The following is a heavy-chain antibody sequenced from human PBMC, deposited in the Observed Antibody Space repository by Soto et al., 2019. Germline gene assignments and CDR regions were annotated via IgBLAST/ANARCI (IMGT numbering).Heavy chain of an antibody. J-gene: IGHJ6*02. V-gene: IGHV1-69*01. CDR2: IIPIFGTA. CDR3: ARDRTYYDILTGYYYYGMDV. Sequence: QVQLVQSGAEVKKPGSSVKVSCKASGGTFSSYAISWVRQAPGQGLEWIGGIIPIFGTANYAQKFQGRVTITADESTSTAYMELSSLRSEDTAVYYCARDRTYYDILTGYYYYGMDVWGQGTTVTVSS. D-gene: IGHD3-9*01. CDR1: GGTFSSYA.